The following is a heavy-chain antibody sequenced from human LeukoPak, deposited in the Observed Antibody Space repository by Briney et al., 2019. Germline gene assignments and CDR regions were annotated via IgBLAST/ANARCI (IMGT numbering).Heavy chain of an antibody. J-gene: IGHJ4*02. V-gene: IGHV4-59*01. Sequence: SETLSLTCFVSGGSITNYYWTWIRQPPGKGLEWIGYIYNSGSTNYNPSLKSRVTISVDTSKNQFSLKLTSVTAADTAVYFCARGSRGSGYYFGYWGQGTQVTVSS. CDR2: IYNSGST. D-gene: IGHD3-22*01. CDR3: ARGSRGSGYYFGY. CDR1: GGSITNYY.